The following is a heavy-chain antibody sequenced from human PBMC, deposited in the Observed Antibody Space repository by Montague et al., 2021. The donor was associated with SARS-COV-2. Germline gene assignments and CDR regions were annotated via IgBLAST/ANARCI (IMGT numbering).Heavy chain of an antibody. CDR3: ARDLVAGGMDV. CDR1: GGSISSYY. V-gene: IGHV4-59*01. Sequence: SETLSLTCTVSGGSISSYYWSWIRQPPGKGLEWIGYIYYSGSTNYNPSLKSRGTISVDTSKNQFSLKLSSVTAADTAVYYCARDLVAGGMDVWGQGTTVTVSS. CDR2: IYYSGST. D-gene: IGHD2-8*02. J-gene: IGHJ6*02.